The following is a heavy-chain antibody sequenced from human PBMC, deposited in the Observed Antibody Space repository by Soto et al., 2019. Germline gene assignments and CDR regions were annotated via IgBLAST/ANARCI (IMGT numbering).Heavy chain of an antibody. J-gene: IGHJ6*02. CDR2: IIPIFATT. Sequence: GASVKVSCKASGGTFSSSALSWVRQAPGQGLEWLGGIIPIFATTNYAQKFQGRVSITADESTSTAYMELSSLRSDDTAVYYCVRHRTSYYYYAVDVWGQGTTVTVSS. D-gene: IGHD1-1*01. CDR1: GGTFSSSA. CDR3: VRHRTSYYYYAVDV. V-gene: IGHV1-69*13.